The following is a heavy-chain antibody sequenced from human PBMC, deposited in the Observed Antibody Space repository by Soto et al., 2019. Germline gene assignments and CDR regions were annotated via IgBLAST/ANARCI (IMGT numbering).Heavy chain of an antibody. D-gene: IGHD2-15*01. CDR1: GYTFTSYV. CDR3: ARVRLFEGYCSGGSCYSRIYYYYMXV. CDR2: ISAYNGNT. J-gene: IGHJ6*03. Sequence: GASVKVSCKASGYTFTSYVISWVRQAPGQGLEWMGWISAYNGNTNYAQKLQGRVTMTTDTSTSTAYMELRSLRSDDTAVYYCARVRLFEGYCSGGSCYSRIYYYYMXVWGKGTTVXVSS. V-gene: IGHV1-18*01.